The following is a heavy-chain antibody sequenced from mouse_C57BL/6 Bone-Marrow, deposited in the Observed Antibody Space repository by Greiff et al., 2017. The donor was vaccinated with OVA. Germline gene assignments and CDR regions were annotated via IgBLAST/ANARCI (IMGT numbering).Heavy chain of an antibody. CDR3: ARRPYYGSSSRRYFDV. Sequence: EVMLVESGGGLVQPGGSLKLSCAASGFTFSDYYMYWVRQTPEKRLEWVAYISNGGGSTYYPDTVKGRFTISRDNAKNTLYLQMSRLKSEDTAMYYCARRPYYGSSSRRYFDVWGTGTTVTVSS. CDR2: ISNGGGST. V-gene: IGHV5-12*01. CDR1: GFTFSDYY. D-gene: IGHD1-1*01. J-gene: IGHJ1*03.